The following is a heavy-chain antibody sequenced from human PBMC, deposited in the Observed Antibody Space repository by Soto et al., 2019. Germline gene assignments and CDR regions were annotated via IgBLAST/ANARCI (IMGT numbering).Heavy chain of an antibody. Sequence: QVQLVESGGGVVQPGRSLRLSCVASGFTFNHYGLHWVRQAPGAGLEWVALISYDGTIQYYADSVKGRFTISRDDSKNTLYLQMDSLKTEDTAMYDCTKDPQTRWGMDVWGQGTTVTVSS. D-gene: IGHD4-17*01. CDR2: ISYDGTIQ. V-gene: IGHV3-30*18. CDR1: GFTFNHYG. J-gene: IGHJ6*02. CDR3: TKDPQTRWGMDV.